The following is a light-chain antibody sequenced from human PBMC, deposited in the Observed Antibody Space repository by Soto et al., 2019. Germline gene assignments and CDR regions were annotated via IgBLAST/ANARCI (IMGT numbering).Light chain of an antibody. CDR1: QSVSNK. CDR2: AAD. CDR3: QQYNNWPPWT. J-gene: IGKJ1*01. Sequence: EVVMRQSPATLSVSPGETATLSCRASQSVSNKLAWYQQRPGQAPRLLIHAADTRATGIPDRFSGSGSGREFTLTISSLQSEDFAVYYCQQYNNWPPWTFGQGTKVEVK. V-gene: IGKV3-15*01.